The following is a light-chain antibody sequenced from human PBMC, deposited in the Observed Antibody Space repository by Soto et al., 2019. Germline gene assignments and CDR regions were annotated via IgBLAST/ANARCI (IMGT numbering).Light chain of an antibody. CDR3: QHRSIWPVS. CDR2: HAS. CDR1: QSVNKY. J-gene: IGKJ5*01. V-gene: IGKV3-11*01. Sequence: IVLTQSPATLSLSPGERATLSCRASQSVNKYLAWYQQKPGKAPRLVIFHASNRATGIPARFSGSGSATDFTLTISSLEPEDFEVYYCQHRSIWPVSFGQGTRLEIK.